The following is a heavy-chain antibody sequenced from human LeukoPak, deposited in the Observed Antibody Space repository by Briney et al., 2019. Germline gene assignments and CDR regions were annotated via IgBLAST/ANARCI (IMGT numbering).Heavy chain of an antibody. CDR3: AGKIVGATGFDE. V-gene: IGHV4-59*01. Sequence: SETLSLTCTVSGGSISSYYWSWIRQPPGKGLEWIGYIYYSGSTNYNPSLKSRVTISVDTSKDQFYLKVSSVTAADTAVEYCAGKIVGATGFDEWGQGTLVSVSS. CDR1: GGSISSYY. CDR2: IYYSGST. J-gene: IGHJ4*02. D-gene: IGHD1-26*01.